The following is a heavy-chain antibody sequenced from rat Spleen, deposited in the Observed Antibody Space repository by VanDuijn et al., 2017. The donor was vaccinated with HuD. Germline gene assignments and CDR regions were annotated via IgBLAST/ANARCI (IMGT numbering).Heavy chain of an antibody. D-gene: IGHD1-4*01. CDR1: GFTSTSFP. CDR2: ISASGGST. CDR3: TRGTRLLDY. J-gene: IGHJ2*01. V-gene: IGHV5-46*01. Sequence: EVQLVESGGGLVQPGRSLNLSCAVSGFTSTSFPVAWVRQAPTKGLEWVATISASGGSTYFRDSVKGRFTISRDVTKTTLYLQMSSLRSEDTATYYCTRGTRLLDYWGQGVMVTVSS.